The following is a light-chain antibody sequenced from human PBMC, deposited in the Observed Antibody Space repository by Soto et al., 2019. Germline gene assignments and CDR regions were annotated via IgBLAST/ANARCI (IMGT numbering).Light chain of an antibody. J-gene: IGKJ1*01. CDR1: QSVSSY. CDR3: HQRSSWPRGS. Sequence: EVVLTQSPATLSLSPGESATLSCRASQSVSSYLAWYQQKPGQGPRLLIYDASNRATGVSARFSGSGSGTAFTLTISSLETEDFAVYYCHQRSSWPRGSFGQGTKV. V-gene: IGKV3-11*01. CDR2: DAS.